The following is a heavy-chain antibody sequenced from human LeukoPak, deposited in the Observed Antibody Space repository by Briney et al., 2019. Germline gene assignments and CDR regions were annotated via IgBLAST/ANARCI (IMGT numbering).Heavy chain of an antibody. V-gene: IGHV1-18*01. Sequence: GASVKVSCKTSGYTFVNYGINWVRQAPGQGLEWMAWISLKSGSAGYAQRVQGRVTLTTDTSTNTAYMELRSLRADDTAVYYCARVSYLRPYQLDSWGQGTLVSISS. D-gene: IGHD2-2*01. CDR3: ARVSYLRPYQLDS. CDR1: GYTFVNYG. CDR2: ISLKSGSA. J-gene: IGHJ4*02.